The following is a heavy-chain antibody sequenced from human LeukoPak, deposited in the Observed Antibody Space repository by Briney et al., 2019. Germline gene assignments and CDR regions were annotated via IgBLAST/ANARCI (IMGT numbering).Heavy chain of an antibody. CDR1: GFTFNNYW. V-gene: IGHV3-7*01. J-gene: IGHJ4*02. Sequence: PGGSLGLSCAASGFTFNNYWMSWVRQAPGKGLEWVANIKHEGSEKYYVDSVKGRFTISRDNAKNSLYLQMNSLRAEDTAVYYRAREGYFDYWGQGTLVTVSS. CDR2: IKHEGSEK. CDR3: AREGYFDY.